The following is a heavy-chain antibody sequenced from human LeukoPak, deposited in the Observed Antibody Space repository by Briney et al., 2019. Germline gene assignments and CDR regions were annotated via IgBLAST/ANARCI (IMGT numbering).Heavy chain of an antibody. CDR1: GYTFTGYY. J-gene: IGHJ6*04. V-gene: IGHV1-2*02. D-gene: IGHD3-10*01. CDR2: INPNSGGT. Sequence: ASVKVSCKASGYTFTGYYMHWVRQAPGQGLEWMGWINPNSGGTNYAQKFQGRVTMTRDTSISTAYMELSRLRSDDTAVYYCARDLMVRGAPRLDVWGKGTTVTVSS. CDR3: ARDLMVRGAPRLDV.